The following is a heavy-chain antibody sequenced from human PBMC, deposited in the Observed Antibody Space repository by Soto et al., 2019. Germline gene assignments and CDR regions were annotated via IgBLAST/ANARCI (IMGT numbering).Heavy chain of an antibody. CDR1: GFRFSSYS. V-gene: IGHV3-48*04. CDR2: IDHSSSSV. D-gene: IGHD6-19*01. J-gene: IGHJ2*01. Sequence: EVQLVESGGGLVQPGGSLRLSCAASGFRFSSYSMNWVRQAPGKGPEWVSYIDHSSSSVRYVDSVEGRFTISRDNAKDSLSLQMNSLRVDDTAMYYCAVGIAVARGYFDLWGRGTLVTVSS. CDR3: AVGIAVARGYFDL.